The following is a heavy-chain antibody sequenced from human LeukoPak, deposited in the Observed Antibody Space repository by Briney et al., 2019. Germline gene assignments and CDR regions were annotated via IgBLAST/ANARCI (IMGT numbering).Heavy chain of an antibody. D-gene: IGHD6-13*01. CDR1: GFTFSSYG. CDR2: IWYDGSNK. V-gene: IGHV3-33*01. J-gene: IGHJ4*02. CDR3: ARVGNIGYSSSWYYFDF. Sequence: GGSLRLSCAASGFTFSSYGMHWVRQAPGKGLEWVAVIWYDGSNKYYADSVKGRFTISRDNSKNSLYLQMNSLRAEDTAVYYCARVGNIGYSSSWYYFDFWGQGTLVTVSS.